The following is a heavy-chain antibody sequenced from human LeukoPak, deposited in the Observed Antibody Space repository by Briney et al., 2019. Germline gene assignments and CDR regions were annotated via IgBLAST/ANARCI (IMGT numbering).Heavy chain of an antibody. CDR2: ISGSGGST. D-gene: IGHD2-15*01. J-gene: IGHJ4*02. V-gene: IGHV3-23*01. CDR3: AKVRLVAATF. CDR1: GFTFSSYA. Sequence: AGSLTLSCAASGFTFSSYAMSWARLAPGKGLEWVSAISGSGGSTYYADSAKGRFIISTDNSKNTLYLQMNSLRAEDTAVYYCAKVRLVAATFWGQGTLVTVSS.